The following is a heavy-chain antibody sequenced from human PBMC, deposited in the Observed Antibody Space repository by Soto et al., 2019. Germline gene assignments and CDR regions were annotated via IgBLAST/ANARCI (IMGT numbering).Heavy chain of an antibody. CDR3: ARGVGAYYFDY. CDR1: GGTFSTYD. V-gene: IGHV1-69*01. J-gene: IGHJ4*02. D-gene: IGHD1-26*01. CDR2: IIPIFGTT. Sequence: QVQLVQSGAEVKKPGSSVKVSCKASGGTFSTYDITWVRQAPGQGLEWLGGIIPIFGTTDYARKLQGRVTITAAESTSTVFIELSSLTSEDTAVYYCARGVGAYYFDYWGQGTLVTVSS.